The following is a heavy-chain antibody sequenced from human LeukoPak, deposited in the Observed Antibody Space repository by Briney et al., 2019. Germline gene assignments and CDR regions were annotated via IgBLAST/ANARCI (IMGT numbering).Heavy chain of an antibody. CDR1: GFTFSSYA. CDR2: ISGSGGST. J-gene: IGHJ4*02. V-gene: IGHV3-23*01. D-gene: IGHD3-3*01. CDR3: AKHEDFWSGYPDY. Sequence: PGGSLRLSCAASGFTFSSYAMSWVRQAPGKGLEWVSAISGSGGSTYYADSVKGRFTISRDNSKNTLYLRMNSLRAEDTAVYYCAKHEDFWSGYPDYWGQGTLVTVSS.